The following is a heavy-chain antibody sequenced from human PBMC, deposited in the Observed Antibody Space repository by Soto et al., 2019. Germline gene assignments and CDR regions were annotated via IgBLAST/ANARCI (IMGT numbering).Heavy chain of an antibody. CDR3: ARGGDWQFDY. CDR1: GDSISSDKW. J-gene: IGHJ4*02. CDR2: IQHSGRT. D-gene: IGHD2-21*02. Sequence: QVQLQESGPGLVKPSGTLSLTCAVSGDSISSDKWWSWVRQPPGKGLEWIGEIQHSGRTNYNPSLKSRVTILVEKSKNQVSLERSSMTAADTAVYYCARGGDWQFDYWGQGTLVTVSS. V-gene: IGHV4-4*02.